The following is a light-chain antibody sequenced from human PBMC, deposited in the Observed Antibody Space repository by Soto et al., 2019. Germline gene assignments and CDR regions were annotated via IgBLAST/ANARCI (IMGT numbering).Light chain of an antibody. CDR3: QTWGTGLGV. V-gene: IGLV4-69*01. J-gene: IGLJ2*01. Sequence: QSVLTQSPSASASLGASVKLTCTLSSGHSSYAIAWHQQQPEKGPRFLMKVNRDGSHSKRDGIPDRFSGSSSGAERYLTISSLKSEDEADYYCQTWGTGLGVFGGGTTLTVL. CDR1: SGHSSYA. CDR2: VNRDGSH.